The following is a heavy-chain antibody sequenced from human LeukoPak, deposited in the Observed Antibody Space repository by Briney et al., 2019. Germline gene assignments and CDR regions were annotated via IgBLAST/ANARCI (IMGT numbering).Heavy chain of an antibody. D-gene: IGHD2-15*01. CDR1: GESFSGYY. CDR3: ARGKYYRGGYYLDY. Sequence: PSETLSLTCAVYGESFSGYYWSWIRQPPGKGLKWIGEINHSGTTNYNPSLKSRVTISLDTPKSQFSLMLSSVTATDTAVYYCARGKYYRGGYYLDYWGQGTLVTVSS. CDR2: INHSGTT. V-gene: IGHV4-34*01. J-gene: IGHJ4*02.